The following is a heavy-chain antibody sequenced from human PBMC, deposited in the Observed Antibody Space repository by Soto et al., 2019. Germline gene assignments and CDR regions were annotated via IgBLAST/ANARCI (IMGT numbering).Heavy chain of an antibody. CDR1: GFTFSSYA. J-gene: IGHJ6*03. V-gene: IGHV3-23*01. Sequence: GGSLRLSCAASGFTFSSYAMSWVRQAPGKGLEWVSAISGSGGSTYYADSVKGRFTISRDNSKNTLYLQMNSLRAEDTAVYYCAKPNYGDYLYYYYYYMDVWGKGTTVTVSS. D-gene: IGHD4-17*01. CDR3: AKPNYGDYLYYYYYYMDV. CDR2: ISGSGGST.